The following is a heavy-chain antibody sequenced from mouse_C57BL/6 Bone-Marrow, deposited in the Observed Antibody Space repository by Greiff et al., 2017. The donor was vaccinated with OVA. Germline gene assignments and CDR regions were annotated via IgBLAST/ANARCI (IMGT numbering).Heavy chain of an antibody. D-gene: IGHD2-12*01. Sequence: QVQLQQSGAELVRPGTSVKMSCKASGYTFTNYWIGWAKQRPGHGLEWIGDIYPGSGSTNYNEKFKSKATLTVDTSSSTAYMQLSSLTSEDSAVYYCARSRHDQGYWGQGTTLTVSS. CDR2: IYPGSGST. CDR1: GYTFTNYW. CDR3: ARSRHDQGY. V-gene: IGHV1-63*01. J-gene: IGHJ2*01.